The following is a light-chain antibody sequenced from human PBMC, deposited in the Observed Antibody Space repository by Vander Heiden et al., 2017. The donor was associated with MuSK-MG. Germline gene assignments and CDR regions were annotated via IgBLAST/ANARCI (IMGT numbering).Light chain of an antibody. V-gene: IGLV1-40*01. CDR3: QAYDSGLSGVV. Sequence: QSVLPQPPSVSAAPGQRVAMSCKVTSPNSGACYEVHGDQLLPGTGPTRLVYGNRNRPSGVPDRLSGYKSGTSASLASDGLQAEDEADEYCQAYDSGLSGVVFGGGTKLPVL. CDR2: GNR. J-gene: IGLJ3*02. CDR1: SPNSGACYE.